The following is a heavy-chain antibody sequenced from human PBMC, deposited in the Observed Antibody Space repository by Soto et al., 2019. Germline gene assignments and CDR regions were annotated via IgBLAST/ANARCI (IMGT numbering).Heavy chain of an antibody. CDR2: ISGSGGST. CDR1: GFTFSSYA. D-gene: IGHD3-16*01. J-gene: IGHJ3*02. V-gene: IGHV3-23*01. Sequence: GGSLRLSCAASGFTFSSYAMSWVRQAPGKGLEWVSAISGSGGSTYYADSVKGRFTISRDNSKNTLYLQMNSLRAEDTAVYYCAKGLHLGELAPDAFDIWGQGTMVTVSS. CDR3: AKGLHLGELAPDAFDI.